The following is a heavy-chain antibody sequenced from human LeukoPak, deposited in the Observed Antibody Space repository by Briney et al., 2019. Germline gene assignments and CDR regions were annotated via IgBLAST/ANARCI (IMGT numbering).Heavy chain of an antibody. V-gene: IGHV3-23*01. D-gene: IGHD2-21*02. CDR3: AKQWHIVVVTATPSEHYFDY. CDR2: ISGSGGST. CDR1: GFTFSSYA. J-gene: IGHJ4*02. Sequence: GGSLRLSCAASGFTFSSYAMSWVRQAPGKGLEWVSAISGSGGSTYYADSVKGRFTISRDNSKNTLYLQMNSLRAEDTAVYYCAKQWHIVVVTATPSEHYFDYWGQGTLVTVSS.